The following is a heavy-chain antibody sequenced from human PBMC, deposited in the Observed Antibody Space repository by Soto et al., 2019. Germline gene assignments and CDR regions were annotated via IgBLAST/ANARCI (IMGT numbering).Heavy chain of an antibody. D-gene: IGHD3-22*01. CDR2: ISSNGGST. CDR1: GFTFSSYA. Sequence: GGSLRLSCSASGFTFSSYAMHWVRQAPGKGLEYVSAISSNGGSTYYADSVKGRFTISRDNSKNTLYLQMSSLRAEDTAVYYCVKEGYYDSSGYYYVPYFDYWGQGTLVTVSS. V-gene: IGHV3-64D*06. CDR3: VKEGYYDSSGYYYVPYFDY. J-gene: IGHJ4*02.